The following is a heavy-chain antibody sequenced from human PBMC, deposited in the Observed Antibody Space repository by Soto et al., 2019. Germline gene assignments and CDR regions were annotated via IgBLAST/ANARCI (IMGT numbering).Heavy chain of an antibody. Sequence: GSLRLSCAASGFTFSSYAMSWVRQAPGKGLEWVSAISGSGGSTYYADSVKGRFTISRDNSKNTLYLQMKSLKTEDTALYYCTTGYIVGAVASTDFDYWGRGTLVTVSS. D-gene: IGHD2-15*01. V-gene: IGHV3-23*01. CDR1: GFTFSSYA. CDR3: TTGYIVGAVASTDFDY. CDR2: ISGSGGST. J-gene: IGHJ4*02.